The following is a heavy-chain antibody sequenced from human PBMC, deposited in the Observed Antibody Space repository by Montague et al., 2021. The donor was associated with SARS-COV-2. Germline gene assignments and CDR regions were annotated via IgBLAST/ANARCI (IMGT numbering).Heavy chain of an antibody. CDR2: ISTSSLYI. D-gene: IGHD5/OR15-5a*01. V-gene: IGHV3-21*01. CDR1: GFTFSNYS. CDR3: ARALSASYSVGGDSFDI. J-gene: IGHJ3*02. Sequence: SLRLSCPASGFTFSNYSMNWVRQAPGKGLEWVSSISTSSLYIYYAASVKGRFTISRANAKNSLFLQMGSLRAEDTAVYYCARALSASYSVGGDSFDIWGQGTMVTVSS.